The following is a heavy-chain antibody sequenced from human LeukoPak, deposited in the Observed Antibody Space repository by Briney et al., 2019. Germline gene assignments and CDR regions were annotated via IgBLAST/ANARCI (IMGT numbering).Heavy chain of an antibody. J-gene: IGHJ4*02. CDR1: GFTFSWYA. V-gene: IGHV3-64D*09. CDR3: VKGSSGWYEGYYDY. CDR2: ISSNGGST. D-gene: IGHD6-19*01. Sequence: GGSLRLSCSASGFTFSWYAMHWVRQAPGKGLEYVSTISSNGGSTYYADSVKGRFTISRDNSKNTLYLQMSSLRAEDTAVYYCVKGSSGWYEGYYDYWGQGTLVTVSS.